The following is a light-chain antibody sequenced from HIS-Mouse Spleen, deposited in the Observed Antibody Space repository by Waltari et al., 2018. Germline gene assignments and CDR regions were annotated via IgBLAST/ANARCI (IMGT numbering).Light chain of an antibody. CDR1: ALPKKY. Sequence: SYELTQPPSVSVSPGQTARITCSGDALPKKYAYWYQQKSGQAPVLVIYEDSKRPSGFPEGCSGSSSGTLATLTISVAQVEDEADYYCYSTDSSGNHRVFGGGTKLTVL. J-gene: IGLJ2*01. CDR3: YSTDSSGNHRV. CDR2: EDS. V-gene: IGLV3-10*01.